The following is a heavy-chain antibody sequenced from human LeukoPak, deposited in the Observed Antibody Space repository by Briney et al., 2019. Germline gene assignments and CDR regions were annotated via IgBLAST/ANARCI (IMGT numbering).Heavy chain of an antibody. Sequence: PGGSLRLSCTASGFTFSSYAMHWVRQAPGKGLEWVAVISYDGSNKYYADSVKGRFTISRDNSKNTLYLQMNSLRAEDTAVYYCARDYDILTVAFDIWGQGTMVTVSS. CDR3: ARDYDILTVAFDI. D-gene: IGHD3-9*01. CDR2: ISYDGSNK. V-gene: IGHV3-30-3*01. J-gene: IGHJ3*02. CDR1: GFTFSSYA.